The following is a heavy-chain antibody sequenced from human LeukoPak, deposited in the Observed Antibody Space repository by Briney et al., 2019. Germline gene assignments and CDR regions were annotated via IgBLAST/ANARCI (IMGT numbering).Heavy chain of an antibody. CDR3: ARGPRIVGTTRDFYYYMDV. J-gene: IGHJ6*03. V-gene: IGHV3-72*01. Sequence: PGGSLRLSCAASGFTFSDHFMDWVRQAPEKGLEWVGRTRNKANSYTTEYAASVKVRFTISRDDSKNSLYLHVNSLKTDDTAVYYCARGPRIVGTTRDFYYYMDVWGKGTTVTVSS. CDR1: GFTFSDHF. D-gene: IGHD1-26*01. CDR2: TRNKANSYTT.